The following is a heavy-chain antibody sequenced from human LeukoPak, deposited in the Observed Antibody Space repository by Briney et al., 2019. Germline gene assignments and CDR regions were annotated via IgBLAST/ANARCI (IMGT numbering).Heavy chain of an antibody. CDR1: GGTFSSYA. CDR2: IIPIFGTV. D-gene: IGHD2-15*01. Sequence: GASVKVSCKASGGTFSSYAISWVRQAPGQGLEWMGGIIPIFGTVNYAQKFQGRVTINADESTSTAYMELSSLRSEDTAVYYCARDRFYCSGGSCYSEYFDYWGQGTLVTVSS. CDR3: ARDRFYCSGGSCYSEYFDY. J-gene: IGHJ4*02. V-gene: IGHV1-69*13.